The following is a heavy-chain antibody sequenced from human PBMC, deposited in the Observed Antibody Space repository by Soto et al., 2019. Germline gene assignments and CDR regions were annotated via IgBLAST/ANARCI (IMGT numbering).Heavy chain of an antibody. D-gene: IGHD3-10*01. CDR1: GGSISSGSYY. Sequence: SETLSLTCTVSGGSISSGSYYWGWIRQPPGKGLEWIGSIYYSGSTYYNPSLKSRVTISVDTSKNLFSLKLSSVTAADTAVYYCARVFGFGGMEVWGQGTTVTVSS. CDR3: ARVFGFGGMEV. J-gene: IGHJ6*02. V-gene: IGHV4-39*01. CDR2: IYYSGST.